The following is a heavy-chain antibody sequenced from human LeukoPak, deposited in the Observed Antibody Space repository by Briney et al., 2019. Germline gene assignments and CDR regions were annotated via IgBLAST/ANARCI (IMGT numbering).Heavy chain of an antibody. J-gene: IGHJ6*02. V-gene: IGHV4-34*01. CDR3: ARRVRGVIISFYYYNGMDV. CDR2: INHSGAT. Sequence: SETPSLTCAAYGGSFSDYYWTWIRQSPGKGLEWIGEINHSGATDYNPSLKSRVTISVDTSKNQFSLKVRSVTAADTAVYYCARRVRGVIISFYYYNGMDVWGQGTTVTVSS. D-gene: IGHD3-10*01. CDR1: GGSFSDYY.